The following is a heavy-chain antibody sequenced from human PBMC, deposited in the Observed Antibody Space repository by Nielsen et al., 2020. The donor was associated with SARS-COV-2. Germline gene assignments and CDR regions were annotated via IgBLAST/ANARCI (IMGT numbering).Heavy chain of an antibody. CDR2: ISGSGGST. CDR1: GFTFSSYA. D-gene: IGHD3-3*01. V-gene: IGHV3-23*01. Sequence: GGSLRLSCAASGFTFSSYAMSWVRQAPGKGLEWVSAISGSGGSTYYADSVKGRFTISRDNSKNTLYLQMNSLRAEDTAVYYCAKLDYDFWSGPIGVDYWGQGTLVTVSS. J-gene: IGHJ4*02. CDR3: AKLDYDFWSGPIGVDY.